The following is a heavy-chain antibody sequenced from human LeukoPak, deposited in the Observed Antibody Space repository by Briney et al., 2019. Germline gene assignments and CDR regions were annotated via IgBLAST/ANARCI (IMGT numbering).Heavy chain of an antibody. Sequence: SQTLSLTCAISGESVSRNGAAWNWIRQSPSRGLEWLGRTYYRSKWYNDYAVFVKSRVTINPDTSKNQFSLQLNSVTPEDTAVYYCARGRPSYYGMDVWGQGTTVTVSS. CDR2: TYYRSKWYN. J-gene: IGHJ6*02. CDR1: GESVSRNGAA. CDR3: ARGRPSYYGMDV. V-gene: IGHV6-1*01.